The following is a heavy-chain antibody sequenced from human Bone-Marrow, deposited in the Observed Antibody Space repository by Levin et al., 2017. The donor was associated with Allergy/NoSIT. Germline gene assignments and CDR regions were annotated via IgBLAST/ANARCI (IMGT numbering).Heavy chain of an antibody. J-gene: IGHJ5*02. CDR3: VKGQQLAGAERFDP. V-gene: IGHV3-9*01. Sequence: GGSLRLSCAASGFTFDDYAMHWVRQAPGKGLEWVSFLTWNSDTIGYADSVKGRFTITRDNAKNSLYLQMNSLRPADTAFYYCVKGQQLAGAERFDPWGQGTLVTVSS. CDR1: GFTFDDYA. D-gene: IGHD6-13*01. CDR2: LTWNSDTI.